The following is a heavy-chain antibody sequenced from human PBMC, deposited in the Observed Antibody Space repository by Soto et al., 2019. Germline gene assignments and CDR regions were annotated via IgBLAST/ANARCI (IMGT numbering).Heavy chain of an antibody. D-gene: IGHD6-13*01. J-gene: IGHJ6*02. V-gene: IGHV1-69*13. Sequence: SVKVSCQASGGTFSSYAISWVRQAPGQGLEWMGGIIPIFGTANYAQKFQGRVTITADESTSTAYMELSSLRSEDTAVYYCARGIAAAGPSNYYYYGMDVWGQGTTGTDS. CDR3: ARGIAAAGPSNYYYYGMDV. CDR2: IIPIFGTA. CDR1: GGTFSSYA.